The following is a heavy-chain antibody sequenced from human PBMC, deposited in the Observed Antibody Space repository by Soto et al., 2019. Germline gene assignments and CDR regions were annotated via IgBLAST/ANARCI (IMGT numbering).Heavy chain of an antibody. Sequence: GASVKVSCKASGYTFTSYYMHWVRQAPGQGLEWMGWINPNSGGTNYAQKFQGRVTMTRDTSFSTAYMELSRLGSDDTAVYYCHRSIAAAGNLDYWGQGTLVTVSS. D-gene: IGHD6-13*01. CDR2: INPNSGGT. CDR3: HRSIAAAGNLDY. V-gene: IGHV1-2*02. CDR1: GYTFTSYY. J-gene: IGHJ4*02.